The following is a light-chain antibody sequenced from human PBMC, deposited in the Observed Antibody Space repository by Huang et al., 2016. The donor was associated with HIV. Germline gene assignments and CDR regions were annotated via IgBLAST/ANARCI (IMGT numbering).Light chain of an antibody. CDR2: WAS. CDR1: QNILYSANNNNY. Sequence: DIVMTQSPDSLAVSLGERATINCKSSQNILYSANNNNYLAWYQQKPGQPPKLLIYWASTRESGVPERFSVSGAGTDFTLTISSLQAEDVAVYYCQQYYTTPWTFGQGTKVEIK. V-gene: IGKV4-1*01. CDR3: QQYYTTPWT. J-gene: IGKJ1*01.